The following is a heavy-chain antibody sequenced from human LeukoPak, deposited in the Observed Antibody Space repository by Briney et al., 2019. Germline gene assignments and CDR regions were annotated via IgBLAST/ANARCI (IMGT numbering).Heavy chain of an antibody. CDR1: GGSISSGGYY. V-gene: IGHV4-31*03. J-gene: IGHJ4*02. D-gene: IGHD3-22*01. Sequence: SETLSLTCTVSGGSISSGGYYWSWIRQHPGKGLEWIGYIYYSGSTCYNPSLKSRVTISVDTSKNHFSLTLSSVTAADTAVYYCARSYDSSASGFDYWGQGTPVTVSP. CDR2: IYYSGST. CDR3: ARSYDSSASGFDY.